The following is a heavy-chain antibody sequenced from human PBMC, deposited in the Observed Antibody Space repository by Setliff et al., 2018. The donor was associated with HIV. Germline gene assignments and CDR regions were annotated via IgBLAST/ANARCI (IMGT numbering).Heavy chain of an antibody. J-gene: IGHJ4*02. D-gene: IGHD3-9*01. CDR2: ISASATYI. CDR1: GFTFSNYS. Sequence: GGSLRLSCAASGFTFSNYSMNWVRQTPGKGLEWVSSISASATYIYYADSVKGRFTISRDNAKNTLYLQMSSLTPEDTALYYCARAGYYRFDYWGQGTQVTVSS. V-gene: IGHV3-21*01. CDR3: ARAGYYRFDY.